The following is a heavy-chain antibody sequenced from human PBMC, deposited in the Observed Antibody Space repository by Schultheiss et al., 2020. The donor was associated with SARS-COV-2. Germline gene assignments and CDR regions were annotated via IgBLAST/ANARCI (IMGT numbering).Heavy chain of an antibody. V-gene: IGHV3-48*04. D-gene: IGHD4-11*01. CDR2: ISSSSSTI. Sequence: GGSLRLSCAASGFTFSSYTMNWVRQAPGKGLEWVSYISSSSSTIYYADSVKGRFTISRDNAKNSLYLQMNSLRVEDTAVYYCAKAFTVTWPHRFDYWGQGTLVTVSS. CDR1: GFTFSSYT. J-gene: IGHJ4*02. CDR3: AKAFTVTWPHRFDY.